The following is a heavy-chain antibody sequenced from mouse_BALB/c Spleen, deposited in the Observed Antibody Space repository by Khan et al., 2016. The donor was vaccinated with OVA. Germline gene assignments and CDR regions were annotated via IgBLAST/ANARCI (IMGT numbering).Heavy chain of an antibody. Sequence: QVQLQQSGAELARPGASVNLSCKASGYTFTNSWIHWVRQRPGQGLAWIGSIFPGNDDTNYPQKFKGKATLTAEKSSSTACMQIRTLASEDSAVYYCATHVHYAMDYWGQGTSVTVSS. CDR2: IFPGNDDT. V-gene: IGHV1-87*01. J-gene: IGHJ4*01. CDR3: ATHVHYAMDY. CDR1: GYTFTNSW.